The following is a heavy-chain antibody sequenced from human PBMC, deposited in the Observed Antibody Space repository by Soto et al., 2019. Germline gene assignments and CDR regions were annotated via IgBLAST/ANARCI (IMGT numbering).Heavy chain of an antibody. V-gene: IGHV3-73*02. CDR3: SRLWAGGDDRDSPPYYLDY. D-gene: IGHD3-16*01. Sequence: EVQLVESGGGLVQPGGSVIISCAASGFTFSGSAIHWVRQASGKGLEWVGRIKARSYNYATAYTASLKGRFTISRDDSKNTGYLRMNSLKTEDTAVYFCSRLWAGGDDRDSPPYYLDYWGQGTLVTVSS. J-gene: IGHJ4*02. CDR1: GFTFSGSA. CDR2: IKARSYNYAT.